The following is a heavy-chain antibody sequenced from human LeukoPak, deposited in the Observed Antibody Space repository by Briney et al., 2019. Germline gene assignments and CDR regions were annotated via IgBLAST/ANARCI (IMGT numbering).Heavy chain of an antibody. CDR2: IRGSGGST. Sequence: GGSLRLSCAASGFTFSSYAMSWVRQAPGKGLEWVSAIRGSGGSTYYADSVKGRFTISRDNSRNTLFLQMNSLRAEDTAVYYCAKVRSDYYDILTGNYSPLFDYWGQGTLVTVSS. CDR3: AKVRSDYYDILTGNYSPLFDY. V-gene: IGHV3-23*01. J-gene: IGHJ4*02. D-gene: IGHD3-9*01. CDR1: GFTFSSYA.